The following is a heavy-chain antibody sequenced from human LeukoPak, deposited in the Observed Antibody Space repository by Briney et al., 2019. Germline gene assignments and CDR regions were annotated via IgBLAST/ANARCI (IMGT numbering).Heavy chain of an antibody. V-gene: IGHV3-7*01. D-gene: IGHD4-17*01. J-gene: IGHJ6*02. CDR2: IKQDGSEK. CDR1: GFTFSSYW. CDR3: ARVRHYGDQFMDV. Sequence: GSLRLSCAASGFTFSSYWMSWVRQAPGKGLAWVANIKQDGSEKYYVDSVKGRFTISRDNAKNSLYLQMNSLRAEDTAVYYCARVRHYGDQFMDVWGQGTTVTVSS.